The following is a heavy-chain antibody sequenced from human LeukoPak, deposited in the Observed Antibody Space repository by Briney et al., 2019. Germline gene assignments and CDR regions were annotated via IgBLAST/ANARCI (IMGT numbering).Heavy chain of an antibody. V-gene: IGHV4-39*07. CDR1: GGSISSSSYY. J-gene: IGHJ5*02. Sequence: TSETLSLTCTVSGGSISSSSYYWGWIRQPPGKGLEWIGSIYYSGSTYYNPSLKSRVTISVDTSKNQFSLKLSSVTAADTAVYYCARARGWLNWFDPWGQGTLVTVSS. CDR2: IYYSGST. CDR3: ARARGWLNWFDP. D-gene: IGHD6-19*01.